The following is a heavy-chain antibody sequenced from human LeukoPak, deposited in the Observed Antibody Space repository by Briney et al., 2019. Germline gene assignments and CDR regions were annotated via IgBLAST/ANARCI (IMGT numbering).Heavy chain of an antibody. J-gene: IGHJ4*02. CDR3: ARGRPHGNDY. D-gene: IGHD4-23*01. V-gene: IGHV3-74*01. CDR2: IAIHWSST. Sequence: WVSRIAIHWSSTTYAHSVKCRFIISIDNANNTLYLQMNSLRVEDTAVYYCARGRPHGNDYWGQGTLVTVSS.